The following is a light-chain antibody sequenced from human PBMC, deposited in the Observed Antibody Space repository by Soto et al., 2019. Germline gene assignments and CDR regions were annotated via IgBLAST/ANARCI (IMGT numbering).Light chain of an antibody. CDR2: EGS. J-gene: IGLJ3*02. Sequence: QSALTQPASVSGSPGQSITISCTGTSSDVGNYNLVSWYQQHPGEAPKLLIYEGSKRTSGVSNRFSGSKFGNTASLTISGLQAEDEVDYYCCSYAGDSTWVFGGGTKLTVL. CDR1: SSDVGNYNL. V-gene: IGLV2-23*01. CDR3: CSYAGDSTWV.